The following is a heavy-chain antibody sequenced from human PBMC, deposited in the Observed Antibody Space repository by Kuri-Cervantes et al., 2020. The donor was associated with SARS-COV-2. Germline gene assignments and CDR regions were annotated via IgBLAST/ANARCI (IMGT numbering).Heavy chain of an antibody. Sequence: GGSLTLSCAASGFTFSSYDMHWVRQATGKGLEWVSAIGTAGDTYYPGSVKGRFTISRENAKNSLYLQINSLRAGDTAVYYCARGYYDSSGYPLGWYFDLWGRGTLVTVSS. V-gene: IGHV3-13*04. D-gene: IGHD3-22*01. J-gene: IGHJ2*01. CDR1: GFTFSSYD. CDR2: IGTAGDT. CDR3: ARGYYDSSGYPLGWYFDL.